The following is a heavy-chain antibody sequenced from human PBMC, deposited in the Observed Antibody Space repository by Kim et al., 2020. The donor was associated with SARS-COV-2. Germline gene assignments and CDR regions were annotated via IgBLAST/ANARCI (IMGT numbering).Heavy chain of an antibody. D-gene: IGHD2-15*01. V-gene: IGHV4-4*02. CDR2: IYHSGST. Sequence: SETLSLTCAVSGGSISSSNWWSWVRQPPGKGLEWIGEIYHSGSTNYNPSLKSRVTISVDKSKNQFSLKLSSVTAADTAVYYCARVFGIVVVVADLNYFDYWGQGTLVTVSS. CDR3: ARVFGIVVVVADLNYFDY. J-gene: IGHJ4*02. CDR1: GGSISSSNW.